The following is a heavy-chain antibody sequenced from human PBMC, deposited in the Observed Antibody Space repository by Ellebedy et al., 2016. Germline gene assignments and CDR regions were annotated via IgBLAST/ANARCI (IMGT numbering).Heavy chain of an antibody. Sequence: GESLKISXVASGLSFRNFFMSWVRQAPGKGLEWVSTISANSDITRYADSVKGRFTVSRDNSRNTVYLRMNNLRVEDTALYYCRQGHYADLWGQGTLVTVSS. V-gene: IGHV3-23*01. CDR1: GLSFRNFF. CDR3: RQGHYADL. J-gene: IGHJ5*02. D-gene: IGHD4-17*01. CDR2: ISANSDIT.